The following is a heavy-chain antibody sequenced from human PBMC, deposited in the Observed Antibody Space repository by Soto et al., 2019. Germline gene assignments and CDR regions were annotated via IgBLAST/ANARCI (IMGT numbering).Heavy chain of an antibody. V-gene: IGHV3-33*01. CDR1: GLTVRGYG. J-gene: IGHJ4*02. Sequence: RSLRLSCAASGLTVRGYGRHWDRQAPGKGLEWVAIIWYDGSNKYYADSVKGRFTISRDNSKNTLYLQIDSLRAEDTAMYYRARLYTWIMDYWGQGIMVTVSS. CDR3: ARLYTWIMDY. D-gene: IGHD5-12*01. CDR2: IWYDGSNK.